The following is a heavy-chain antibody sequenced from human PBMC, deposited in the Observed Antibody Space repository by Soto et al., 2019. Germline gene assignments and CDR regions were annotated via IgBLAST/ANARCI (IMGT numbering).Heavy chain of an antibody. D-gene: IGHD6-13*01. V-gene: IGHV3-21*01. CDR3: AREILSSSWDSYSYYGIDV. CDR2: ISSSSSYI. J-gene: IGHJ6*02. Sequence: EVQLVESGGGLVKPGGSLRLSCAASGFTFSSYSMNWVRQAPGKGLEWVSSISSSSSYIYYADSVKGRFTISRDNAXNXLXXQMNSLRAEDTAVYSSAREILSSSWDSYSYYGIDVWGQGTTVTVSS. CDR1: GFTFSSYS.